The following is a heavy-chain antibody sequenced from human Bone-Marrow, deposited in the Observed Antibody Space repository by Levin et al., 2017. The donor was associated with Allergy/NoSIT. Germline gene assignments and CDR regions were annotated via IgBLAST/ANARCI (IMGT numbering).Heavy chain of an antibody. J-gene: IGHJ6*02. V-gene: IGHV1-8*01. D-gene: IGHD2-8*01. CDR2: MNPNSGNT. CDR3: ARGRNIVLMVYASYGMDV. CDR1: GYTFTSYD. Sequence: PAASVKVSCKASGYTFTSYDINWVRQATGQGLEWMGWMNPNSGNTGYAQKFQGRVTMTRNTSISTAYMELSSLRSEDTAVYYCARGRNIVLMVYASYGMDVWGQGTTVTVSS.